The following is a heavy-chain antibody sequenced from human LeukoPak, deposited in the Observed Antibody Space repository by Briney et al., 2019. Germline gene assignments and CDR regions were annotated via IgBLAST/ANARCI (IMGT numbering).Heavy chain of an antibody. D-gene: IGHD6-19*01. Sequence: GGSLRLSCAASGFTFSSYGMHWVRQAPGKGLEWVAVIWYDGSNKYYADSVKGRFTISRDNSKNTLYLQMSSLRSEDTAVYYCARRYSSGWLLDYWGQGTLVTVSS. CDR2: IWYDGSNK. CDR3: ARRYSSGWLLDY. J-gene: IGHJ4*02. CDR1: GFTFSSYG. V-gene: IGHV3-33*01.